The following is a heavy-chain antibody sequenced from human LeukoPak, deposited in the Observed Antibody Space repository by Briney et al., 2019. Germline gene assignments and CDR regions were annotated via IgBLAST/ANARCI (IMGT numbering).Heavy chain of an antibody. CDR2: ISYDGSNK. D-gene: IGHD2-21*01. J-gene: IGHJ3*02. Sequence: GGSLRLSCAASGFTFSSYAMHWVRQAPGKGLEWVAVISYDGSNKYYADSVKGRFTISRDNSKNTLYLQMNSLRAEDTAVYYCAKTRCGGDCYSDAFDIWGQGTLVTVSS. V-gene: IGHV3-30-3*02. CDR3: AKTRCGGDCYSDAFDI. CDR1: GFTFSSYA.